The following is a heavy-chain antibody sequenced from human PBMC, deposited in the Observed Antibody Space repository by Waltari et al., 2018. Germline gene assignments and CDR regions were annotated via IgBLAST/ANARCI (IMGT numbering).Heavy chain of an antibody. Sequence: EVQLVESGGGLVKPGGSLRLSCAASGFTFSSYSMNWVRQAPGKGLEWVSSISSSSSYIYYADSVKGRFTISRDNAKNSLYLQMNSLRAEDTAVYYCARAGDFWSGYFYYFDYWGQGTLVTVSS. V-gene: IGHV3-21*01. D-gene: IGHD3-3*01. CDR3: ARAGDFWSGYFYYFDY. CDR1: GFTFSSYS. J-gene: IGHJ4*02. CDR2: ISSSSSYI.